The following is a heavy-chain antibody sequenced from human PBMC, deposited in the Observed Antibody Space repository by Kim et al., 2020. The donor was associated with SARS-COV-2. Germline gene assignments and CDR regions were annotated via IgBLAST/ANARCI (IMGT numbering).Heavy chain of an antibody. CDR3: AKDFNYYDSSGYYGYFDY. D-gene: IGHD3-22*01. CDR1: GFTFDDYA. CDR2: ISWDGGST. V-gene: IGHV3-43D*03. J-gene: IGHJ4*02. Sequence: GGSLRLSCAASGFTFDDYAMHWVRQAPGKGLEWVSLISWDGGSTYYADSVKGRFTISRDNSKNSLYLQMNSLRAEDTALYYCAKDFNYYDSSGYYGYFDYWGQGTLVTVSS.